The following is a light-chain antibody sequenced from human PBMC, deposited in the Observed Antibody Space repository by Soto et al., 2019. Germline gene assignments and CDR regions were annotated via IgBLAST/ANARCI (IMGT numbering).Light chain of an antibody. CDR1: SSDIGRYDY. J-gene: IGLJ2*01. CDR3: SSFTITSTPVV. V-gene: IGLV2-14*03. CDR2: DVS. Sequence: QSALTQPASVSGSPGQSITISCTGTSSDIGRYDYIYRYQQHPGKAPKLMIYDVSNRPSGIPNRFSGSKSGNTASLTISGLQAEDEADYYCSSFTITSTPVVFGGGTKLTVL.